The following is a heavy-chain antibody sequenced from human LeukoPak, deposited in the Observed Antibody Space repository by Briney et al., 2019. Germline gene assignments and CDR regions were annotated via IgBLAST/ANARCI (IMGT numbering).Heavy chain of an antibody. CDR3: ARGFGFRGVFVN. D-gene: IGHD3-16*02. V-gene: IGHV1-2*02. J-gene: IGHJ4*02. Sequence: ASVKVSCKASGYSLNGFYMHWVRQAPGQGLEWMAWIDPKTGGATYAQKFQGRVNLTRDMAITTVYMELNSLLFDDTAVYYCARGFGFRGVFVNWGQGTLVTVSS. CDR1: GYSLNGFY. CDR2: IDPKTGGA.